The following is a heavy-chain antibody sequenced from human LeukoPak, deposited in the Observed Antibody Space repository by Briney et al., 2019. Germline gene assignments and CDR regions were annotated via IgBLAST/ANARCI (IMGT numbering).Heavy chain of an antibody. CDR1: GGSISSSSYY. CDR2: IYYSGST. Sequence: ASETLSLTCTVSGGSISSSSYYWGWIRQPRGKGLEWIGSIYYSGSTYYNPSLKSRVTISVDTSKNQFSLKLSSVTAADTAVYYCARSRRGRGSGIDYWGQGTLVTVSS. J-gene: IGHJ4*02. V-gene: IGHV4-39*01. D-gene: IGHD3-10*01. CDR3: ARSRRGRGSGIDY.